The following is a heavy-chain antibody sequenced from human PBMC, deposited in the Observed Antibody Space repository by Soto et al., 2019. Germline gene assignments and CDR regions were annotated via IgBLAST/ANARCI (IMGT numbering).Heavy chain of an antibody. CDR3: AREYYYDSSGYYFPLPAYYYGMDV. CDR1: GGTFSSYA. Sequence: QVQLVQSGAEVKKPGSSVKVSCKASGGTFSSYAISWVRQAPGQGLEWMGGIIPIFGTANYAQKFQGRVTITADESTSTAYMELSSLRSEDTAVYYCAREYYYDSSGYYFPLPAYYYGMDVWGQGTTVTVSS. J-gene: IGHJ6*02. V-gene: IGHV1-69*01. CDR2: IIPIFGTA. D-gene: IGHD3-22*01.